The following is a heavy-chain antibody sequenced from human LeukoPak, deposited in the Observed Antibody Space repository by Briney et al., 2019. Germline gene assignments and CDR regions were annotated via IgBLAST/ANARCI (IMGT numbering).Heavy chain of an antibody. CDR2: IDPSDSYT. J-gene: IGHJ4*02. D-gene: IGHD7-27*01. V-gene: IGHV5-10-1*01. CDR1: GYSFTSYW. Sequence: GESLRISCKGSGYSFTSYWISWVRQMPGRGREGMGRIDPSDSYTNYSPSFQGHVTISADKSISTAYLQWSSLKASDTAMYYCARTTGPHHFDYWGQGALVTVSS. CDR3: ARTTGPHHFDY.